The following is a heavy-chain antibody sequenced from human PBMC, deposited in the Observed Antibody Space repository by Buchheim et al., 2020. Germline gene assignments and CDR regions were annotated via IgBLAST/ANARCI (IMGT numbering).Heavy chain of an antibody. CDR1: GGSFSGYY. D-gene: IGHD6-19*01. CDR3: AVGIAVAGISLQFDY. V-gene: IGHV4-34*01. J-gene: IGHJ4*02. Sequence: QVQLQQWGAGLLKPSETLSLTCAVYGGSFSGYYWSWIRQPPGKGLEWIGEINHSGSTNYNPSLKSRVTISVDTSKNQFSPKLSSVTAADTAVYYCAVGIAVAGISLQFDYWGQGTL. CDR2: INHSGST.